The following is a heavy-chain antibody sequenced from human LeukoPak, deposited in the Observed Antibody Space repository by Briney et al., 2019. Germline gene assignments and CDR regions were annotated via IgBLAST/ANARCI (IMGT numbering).Heavy chain of an antibody. Sequence: PGRSLRLSCAASGFNLNVYSTTCVCDAPGRGLECLSYISSSGRPIYYADSVKGRFSISRNYAKNSLLLHMHSLRDEDTRVYFCARDFQEDSTPPLGHWGQGTLVIVSS. J-gene: IGHJ4*02. CDR3: ARDFQEDSTPPLGH. CDR2: ISSSGRPI. CDR1: GFNLNVYS. D-gene: IGHD2-15*01. V-gene: IGHV3-48*02.